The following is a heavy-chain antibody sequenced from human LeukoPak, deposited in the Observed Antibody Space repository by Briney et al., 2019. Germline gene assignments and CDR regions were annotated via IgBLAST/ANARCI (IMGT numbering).Heavy chain of an antibody. CDR3: AGTWLFDY. D-gene: IGHD3-22*01. CDR1: GFTFNNDW. Sequence: PGGSLRLSCAVSGFTFNNDWMHWVRQAPGKGLLWVSRISGDGTTTSYADSVKGRFTISRDNAKNTLCLQMDSLRAEDTAVYYCAGTWLFDYWGQGTLVTVSS. V-gene: IGHV3-74*01. CDR2: ISGDGTTT. J-gene: IGHJ4*02.